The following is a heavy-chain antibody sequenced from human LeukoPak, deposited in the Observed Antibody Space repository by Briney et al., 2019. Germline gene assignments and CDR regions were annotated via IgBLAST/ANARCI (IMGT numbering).Heavy chain of an antibody. CDR1: GGSISSSNYY. V-gene: IGHV4-61*02. D-gene: IGHD6-13*01. CDR3: ATYSSSWYYFDY. Sequence: PSETLSLTCTVSGGSISSSNYYWSWIRQPAGKGLEWIGRIYTSGSTNYNPSLKSRVTISVDTSKNQFSLKLSSVTAADTAVYYCATYSSSWYYFDYWGQGTLVTVSS. J-gene: IGHJ4*02. CDR2: IYTSGST.